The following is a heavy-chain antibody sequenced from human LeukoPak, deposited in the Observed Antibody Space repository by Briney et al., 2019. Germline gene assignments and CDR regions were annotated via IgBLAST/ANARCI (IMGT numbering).Heavy chain of an antibody. CDR1: GGSISSSSYY. V-gene: IGHV4-39*01. CDR2: IYYSGGT. J-gene: IGHJ5*02. D-gene: IGHD6-13*01. CDR3: ARQVRMAAAGTGWFDP. Sequence: SETLSLTCTVSGGSISSSSYYWGWIRQPPGKGLEWIGSIYYSGGTYYNPSLKSRVTISVDTSKNQFSLKLSSVTAADTAVYYCARQVRMAAAGTGWFDPWGQGTLVTVSS.